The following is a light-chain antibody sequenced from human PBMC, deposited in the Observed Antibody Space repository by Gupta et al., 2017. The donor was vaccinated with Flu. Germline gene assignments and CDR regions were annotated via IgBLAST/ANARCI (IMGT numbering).Light chain of an antibody. CDR2: AAS. Sequence: IKLTKSPPSLLSSVGDRVTITCRASQSISTYVNWYQQKPGKAPKLLIYAASSLQSGVPSRFSGSGSGTEFTLTISSLQPEDFAIYYCQQSYGNSPTFGRGTKVEIK. CDR1: QSISTY. CDR3: QQSYGNSPT. V-gene: IGKV1-39*01. J-gene: IGKJ4*02.